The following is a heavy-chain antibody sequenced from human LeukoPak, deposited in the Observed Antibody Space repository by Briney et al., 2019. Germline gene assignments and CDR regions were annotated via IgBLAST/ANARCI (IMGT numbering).Heavy chain of an antibody. Sequence: GGSLRLSCAASGFTFSNAWMSWVRQAPGKGLEWVANINQGGHETYYVDSVEGRFTISRDNAKNSLYLQMNSLRVEDTAKYYCARAATTGTVDYWGQGALVTVSS. CDR2: INQGGHET. CDR3: ARAATTGTVDY. CDR1: GFTFSNAW. D-gene: IGHD1-1*01. V-gene: IGHV3-7*01. J-gene: IGHJ4*02.